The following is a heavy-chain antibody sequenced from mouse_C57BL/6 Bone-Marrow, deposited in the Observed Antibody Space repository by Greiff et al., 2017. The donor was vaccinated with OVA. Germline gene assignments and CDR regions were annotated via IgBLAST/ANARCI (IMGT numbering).Heavy chain of an antibody. Sequence: EVMLVESGGGLVQPGGSLKLSCAASGFTFSDYYMYWVRQTPEKRLEWVAYISNGGGSTYYPDTVKGRFTISRDNAKNTLYLQMSRLKSEDTAMYYCARQDYDYDENYAMDYWGQGTSVTVSS. CDR3: ARQDYDYDENYAMDY. CDR2: ISNGGGST. V-gene: IGHV5-12*01. CDR1: GFTFSDYY. J-gene: IGHJ4*01. D-gene: IGHD2-4*01.